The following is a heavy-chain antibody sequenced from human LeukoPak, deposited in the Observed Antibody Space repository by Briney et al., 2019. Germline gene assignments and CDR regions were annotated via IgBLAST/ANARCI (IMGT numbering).Heavy chain of an antibody. CDR2: IYYSGST. D-gene: IGHD2-2*01. Sequence: PSETLSLTCTVSGSSISSYYWSWIRQPPGKGLEWIGYIYYSGSTNHNPSLKSRVTISVDTSKNQFSLKLSSVTAADTAVYYCARALYCSSTSCYAFFDYWGQGTLVTVSS. J-gene: IGHJ4*02. CDR1: GSSISSYY. V-gene: IGHV4-59*01. CDR3: ARALYCSSTSCYAFFDY.